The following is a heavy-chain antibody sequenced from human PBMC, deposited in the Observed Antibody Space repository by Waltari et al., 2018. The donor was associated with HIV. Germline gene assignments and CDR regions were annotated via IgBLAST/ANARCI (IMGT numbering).Heavy chain of an antibody. CDR2: ISSRRKYI. Sequence: EVQLVESGGGLVKPGGSLRLSCAASGFTFSSYSMNWVRQAPGKGVEGVSFISSRRKYIYYADSVKGRFTSSRDNAKNSLYLQMNSLRAEDTAVYYCAGDEKGSIVGATHAFDIWGQGTMVTVSS. CDR1: GFTFSSYS. J-gene: IGHJ3*02. CDR3: AGDEKGSIVGATHAFDI. V-gene: IGHV3-21*05. D-gene: IGHD1-26*01.